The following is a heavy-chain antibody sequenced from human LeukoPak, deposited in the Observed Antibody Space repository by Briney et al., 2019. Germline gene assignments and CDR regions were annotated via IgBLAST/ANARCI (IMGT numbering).Heavy chain of an antibody. CDR2: IYYSGNT. Sequence: SETLSLTCTVSGGSITGYYWSWIRQPPGKGLEWIAYIYYSGNTNYNPSLKSRVTMSVDTSKNQFSLKLSSVTAADTAVYYCARVGGPYGSGSYFLDPLPYYFDYWGQGTLVTVSS. D-gene: IGHD3-10*01. J-gene: IGHJ4*02. CDR1: GGSITGYY. V-gene: IGHV4-59*08. CDR3: ARVGGPYGSGSYFLDPLPYYFDY.